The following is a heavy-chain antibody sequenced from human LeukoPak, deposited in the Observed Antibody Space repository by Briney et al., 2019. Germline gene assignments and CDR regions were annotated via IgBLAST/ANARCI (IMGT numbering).Heavy chain of an antibody. V-gene: IGHV3-74*01. J-gene: IGHJ4*02. CDR3: ARESGATNG. D-gene: IGHD1-26*01. Sequence: GGSLRLSCAASGLTFSSHWMHWVRQAPGKGLVWVSRITNDGSSTTYADSVKGRFTISRDNAKSSLYLQMNYLRAEDTAVYYCARESGATNGWGQGTLVTV. CDR2: ITNDGSST. CDR1: GLTFSSHW.